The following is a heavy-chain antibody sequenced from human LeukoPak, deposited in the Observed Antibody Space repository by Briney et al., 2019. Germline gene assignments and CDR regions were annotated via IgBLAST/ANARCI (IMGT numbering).Heavy chain of an antibody. CDR1: GYTFTGYY. CDR3: ARSAAAAEPFDY. D-gene: IGHD6-13*01. J-gene: IGHJ4*02. V-gene: IGHV1-2*02. CDR2: INPNSGGT. Sequence: ASVKVSCKASGYTFTGYYMHWVRQAPGQGLEGMGWINPNSGGTNYAQKFQGRVTMTRDTSISTAYMELSRLRSDDTAVYYCARSAAAAEPFDYWGQGTLVTVSS.